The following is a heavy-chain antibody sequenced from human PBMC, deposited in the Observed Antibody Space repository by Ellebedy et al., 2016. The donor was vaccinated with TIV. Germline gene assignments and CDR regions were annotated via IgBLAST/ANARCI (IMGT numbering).Heavy chain of an antibody. CDR3: EAEAPISDSSGYLHPH. D-gene: IGHD3-22*01. V-gene: IGHV4-4*07. J-gene: IGHJ4*02. CDR1: GASISSYY. CDR2: IHTSETT. Sequence: SETLSLTXNFSGASISSYYWSWIRQPAGKGLEGMGHIHTSETTNYNPSLRSRVTMSVDTTRNKFSLKLTSVTAADTAVYYCEAEAPISDSSGYLHPHWGQGTLVTVSS.